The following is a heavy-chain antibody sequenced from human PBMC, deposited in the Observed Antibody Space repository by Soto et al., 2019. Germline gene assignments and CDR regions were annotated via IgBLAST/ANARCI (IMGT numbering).Heavy chain of an antibody. CDR2: ISAYNGNT. CDR3: ASYSSSWYLVDY. Sequence: ASVKVSCKASGYTFTSYGISLVRQAPGQGLEWMGWISAYNGNTNYAQKLQGRVTMTTDTSTSTAYMELRSLRSDDTAVYYCASYSSSWYLVDYWGQGTLVTVSS. CDR1: GYTFTSYG. D-gene: IGHD6-13*01. J-gene: IGHJ4*02. V-gene: IGHV1-18*01.